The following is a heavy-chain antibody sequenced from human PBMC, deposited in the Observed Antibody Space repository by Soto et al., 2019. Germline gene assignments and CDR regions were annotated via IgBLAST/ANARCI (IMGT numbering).Heavy chain of an antibody. Sequence: EVQLVESGGGLLQHGGSLRLSCAVSGSTFSNDWMHWVRQAPGKGLVWVSHINSDGSSTNYADFVKGRFTIARDNAKNTVYLQMNSLRAEDTAVYYCARERSYSLEVLGQVTTVTGSS. V-gene: IGHV3-74*01. CDR2: INSDGSST. CDR1: GSTFSNDW. J-gene: IGHJ6*02. CDR3: ARERSYSLEV.